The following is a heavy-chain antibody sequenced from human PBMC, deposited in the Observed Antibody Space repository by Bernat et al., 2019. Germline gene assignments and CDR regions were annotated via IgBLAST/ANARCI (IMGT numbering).Heavy chain of an antibody. CDR1: GFTFSSYE. CDR3: ACFGSGSYYLYYMDA. V-gene: IGHV3-48*03. Sequence: EVQLVESGGGLVQPGGSLRLSCAASGFTFSSYEMNWVRQAPGKGLEWVSYISSSGSTIYYADSVKGRFTISRDNAKNSLYLQMNSLRAEDTAVYYCACFGSGSYYLYYMDAWGKGTTVTVSS. CDR2: ISSSGSTI. D-gene: IGHD3-10*01. J-gene: IGHJ6*03.